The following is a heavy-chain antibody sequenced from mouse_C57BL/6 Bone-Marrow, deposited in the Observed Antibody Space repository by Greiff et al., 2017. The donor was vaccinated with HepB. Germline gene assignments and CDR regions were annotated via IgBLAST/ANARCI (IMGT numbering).Heavy chain of an antibody. CDR2: IYPGSGST. CDR3: ARWALRRRIQLAMDY. CDR1: GYTFTSYW. J-gene: IGHJ4*01. Sequence: VQLQQPGAELVKPGASVKMSCKASGYTFTSYWITWVKQRPGQGLEWIGDIYPGSGSTNYNEKFKSKATLTVDTSSSTAYMQLSSLTSEDSAVYYCARWALRRRIQLAMDYWGQGTSVTVSS. D-gene: IGHD2-12*01. V-gene: IGHV1-55*01.